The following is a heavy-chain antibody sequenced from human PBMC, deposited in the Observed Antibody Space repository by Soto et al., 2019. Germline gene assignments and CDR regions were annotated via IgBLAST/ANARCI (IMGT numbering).Heavy chain of an antibody. CDR1: GYTFTGYY. J-gene: IGHJ6*02. CDR3: AKGGAIVAAGTRVYLYNAMDV. D-gene: IGHD1-26*01. V-gene: IGHV1-2*02. CDR2: INPNSGDT. Sequence: QVQLVQSGTEVKRPGDSLKVSCKASGYTFTGYYVHWVRQAPGQGLEWMGWINPNSGDTYLAQRFQGGGTMNMDTSIGTAYMELRGRTSDDTAEYYCAKGGAIVAAGTRVYLYNAMDVWGQGTTVTVSS.